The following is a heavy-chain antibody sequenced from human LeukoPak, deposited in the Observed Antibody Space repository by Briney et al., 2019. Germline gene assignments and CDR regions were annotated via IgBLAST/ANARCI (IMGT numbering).Heavy chain of an antibody. CDR3: ARNVGGLRGFDY. D-gene: IGHD3-10*01. CDR1: GGSISTNY. V-gene: IGHV4-59*01. CDR2: VSYSGST. Sequence: PSETLSLTCSVSGGSISTNYWSWIRQPPRKGLEWIGYVSYSGSTNYNPSLKSRVTISVDTSKNQFSLKLTSVTAADTAVYYCARNVGGLRGFDYWGQGTLVTVSS. J-gene: IGHJ4*02.